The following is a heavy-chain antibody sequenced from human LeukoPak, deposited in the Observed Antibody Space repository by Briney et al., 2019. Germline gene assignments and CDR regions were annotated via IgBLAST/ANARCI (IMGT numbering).Heavy chain of an antibody. CDR1: GFTFSSFS. V-gene: IGHV3-21*01. CDR3: ASSMAVADTGGWFDP. D-gene: IGHD6-13*01. J-gene: IGHJ5*02. CDR2: ISSSSTYI. Sequence: PGGSLTLSCAASGFTFSSFSMHCVRQAPGKGLEWVSSISSSSTYIYYADSVKGRFTISRDNPKNSLFLQMDSPRAEDTAVYYCASSMAVADTGGWFDPWGQGNLVTVSS.